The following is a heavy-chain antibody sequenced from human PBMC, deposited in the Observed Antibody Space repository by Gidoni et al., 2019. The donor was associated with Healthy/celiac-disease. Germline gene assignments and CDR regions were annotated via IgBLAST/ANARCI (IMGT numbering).Heavy chain of an antibody. J-gene: IGHJ6*02. CDR2: ISDSGGST. D-gene: IGHD2-21*01. CDR3: GPGVRDGQSALFGMDV. Sequence: EVQLLESGGGLVQPGGPLRLSCAASGFTFSSYVMSWVRQAPGKGLEWVSVISDSGGSTYYADSVKGRFTISRDNSKNTLYLQMNSLRAEDTAVYYCGPGVRDGQSALFGMDVWGQGTTVTVS. V-gene: IGHV3-23*01. CDR1: GFTFSSYV.